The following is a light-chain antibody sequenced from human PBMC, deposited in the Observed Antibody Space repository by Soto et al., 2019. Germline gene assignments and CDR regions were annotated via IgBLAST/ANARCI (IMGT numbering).Light chain of an antibody. V-gene: IGKV3-15*01. J-gene: IGKJ2*01. Sequence: EIMMTQSPATLSVSPGERATLSCWSSQSISSNLAWYQHKRGQAPRLLFYGASIRTTGVPARFSGSGSGTGFTLTNSSLQSEDFAIYYCQQYNSWPYTFGQGTKLEIK. CDR3: QQYNSWPYT. CDR1: QSISSN. CDR2: GAS.